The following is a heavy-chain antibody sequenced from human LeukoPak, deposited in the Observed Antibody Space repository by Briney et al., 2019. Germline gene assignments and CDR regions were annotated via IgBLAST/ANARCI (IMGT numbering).Heavy chain of an antibody. CDR3: AKDYDSSGYYYVMYYFDY. Sequence: GGSLRLSCAAPGFTFSSYGMHWVRQAPGKGLEWVAFIRYDGSNKYYADSVKGRFTISRDNSKNTLYLQMNSLRAEDTAVYYCAKDYDSSGYYYVMYYFDYWGQGTLVTVSS. V-gene: IGHV3-30*02. J-gene: IGHJ4*02. D-gene: IGHD3-22*01. CDR2: IRYDGSNK. CDR1: GFTFSSYG.